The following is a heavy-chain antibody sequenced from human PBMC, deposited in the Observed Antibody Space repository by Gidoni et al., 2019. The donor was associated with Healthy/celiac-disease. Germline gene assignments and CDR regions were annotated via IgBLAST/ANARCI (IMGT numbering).Heavy chain of an antibody. CDR3: AKGGGIVGAHRYWNYFDY. J-gene: IGHJ4*02. V-gene: IGHV3-9*01. Sequence: EVQLVESGGGLVQPGRSLRLSCAASGFTFDDYSMHWVRQAPGQGLEWVTGISWRSGSIGYANSVKGRLTTSRAKHKTSLNLKMTSRRAEDTALYYGAKGGGIVGAHRYWNYFDYWGQGTRSPSPQ. CDR2: ISWRSGSI. CDR1: GFTFDDYS. D-gene: IGHD1-26*01.